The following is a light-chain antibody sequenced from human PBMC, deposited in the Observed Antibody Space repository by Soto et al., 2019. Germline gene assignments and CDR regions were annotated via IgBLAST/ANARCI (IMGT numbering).Light chain of an antibody. CDR3: QQFDHLPMYT. CDR1: QDISNS. V-gene: IGKV1-33*01. CDR2: DAS. Sequence: DIQMTQSPSSLSASVGDRVTITCQASQDISNSLNWYQQKPGKAPKILIYDASTLETGVPSRFSGSGSGTDFTFTISSLQPEDIATYYCQQFDHLPMYTFGQGTKLAIK. J-gene: IGKJ2*01.